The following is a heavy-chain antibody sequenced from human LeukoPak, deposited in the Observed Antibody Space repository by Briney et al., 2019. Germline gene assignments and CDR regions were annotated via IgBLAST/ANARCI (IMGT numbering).Heavy chain of an antibody. CDR2: INHSGST. J-gene: IGHJ4*02. Sequence: SETLSLTCAVYGGSFSGYYWSWIRQPPGKGLEWIGEINHSGSTSYNPSLKSRVTISVDTSKNQFSLKLSSVTAADTAVYYCARGPHCSSTSCYAGDFDYWGQGTLVTVSS. V-gene: IGHV4-34*01. D-gene: IGHD2-2*01. CDR1: GGSFSGYY. CDR3: ARGPHCSSTSCYAGDFDY.